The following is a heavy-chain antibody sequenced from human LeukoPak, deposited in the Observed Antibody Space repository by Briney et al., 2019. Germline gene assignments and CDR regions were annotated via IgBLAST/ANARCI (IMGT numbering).Heavy chain of an antibody. CDR3: AKKPAGFDP. Sequence: GGSLRLSCAASGFTFSSDAMAWVRQAPGKGLEWVSSIDGSGGFTYYADSVKGRFTISRDNSKNTLYLQMNGLRGEDTAIYYCAKKPAGFDPWGQGTLVTVSS. CDR2: IDGSGGFT. CDR1: GFTFSSDA. D-gene: IGHD1-14*01. J-gene: IGHJ5*02. V-gene: IGHV3-23*01.